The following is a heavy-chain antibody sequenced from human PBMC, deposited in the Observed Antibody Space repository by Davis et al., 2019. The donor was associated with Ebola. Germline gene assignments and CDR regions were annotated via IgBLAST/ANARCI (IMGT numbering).Heavy chain of an antibody. CDR3: ARGLAVAGNYYYGMDV. CDR2: ISAYNGNT. V-gene: IGHV1-18*04. Sequence: ASVKVSCKASGYTFTSYGISWVRQAPGQGLEWMGWISAYNGNTNYAQKLQGRVTMTTDTSTSTAYMELSRLRSDDTAVYYCARGLAVAGNYYYGMDVWGQGTTVTVSS. D-gene: IGHD6-19*01. J-gene: IGHJ6*02. CDR1: GYTFTSYG.